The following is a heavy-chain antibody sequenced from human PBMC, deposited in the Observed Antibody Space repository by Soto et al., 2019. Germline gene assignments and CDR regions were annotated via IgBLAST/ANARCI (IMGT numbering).Heavy chain of an antibody. Sequence: PAASVKVSCKASGYTFTSYYMHWVRQAPGQGLEWMGIISPSGGSTTYAQKFQGRVRMTRDTSTSTVYMELSSLRSEDTAVYYCARVYCSGGGCYGIDYWGQGTLVTV. CDR3: ARVYCSGGGCYGIDY. CDR1: GYTFTSYY. D-gene: IGHD2-15*01. CDR2: ISPSGGST. V-gene: IGHV1-46*01. J-gene: IGHJ4*02.